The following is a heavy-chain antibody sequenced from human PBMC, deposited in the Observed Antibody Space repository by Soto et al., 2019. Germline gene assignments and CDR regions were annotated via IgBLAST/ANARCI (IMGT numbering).Heavy chain of an antibody. D-gene: IGHD3-10*01. V-gene: IGHV1-69*13. J-gene: IGHJ6*02. CDR2: IIPIFGTA. CDR1: GGTFSSYA. CDR3: AERSGSYEGPWYYYGMDV. Sequence: ASVKVSCKASGGTFSSYAISWVRQAPGQGLEWMGGIIPIFGTANYAQKFQGGVTITADESTSTAYMELSSLRSEDTAVYYSAERSGSYEGPWYYYGMDVWGQGTTVTVSS.